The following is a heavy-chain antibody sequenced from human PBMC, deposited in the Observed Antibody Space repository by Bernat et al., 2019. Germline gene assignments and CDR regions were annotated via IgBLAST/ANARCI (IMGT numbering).Heavy chain of an antibody. V-gene: IGHV3-66*01. CDR2: IYIGGST. CDR3: ARDPLGYCSGGSCYEGGFDY. Sequence: EVQLVESGGGLVQPGGSLRLSCAASGFTVSSNYMSWVRQAPGKGLEWVSVIYIGGSTYYADSVKGRFTISRDNSKNTLYLQMNSLRAEDTAVYYCARDPLGYCSGGSCYEGGFDYWGQGTLVTVSS. CDR1: GFTVSSNY. D-gene: IGHD2-15*01. J-gene: IGHJ4*02.